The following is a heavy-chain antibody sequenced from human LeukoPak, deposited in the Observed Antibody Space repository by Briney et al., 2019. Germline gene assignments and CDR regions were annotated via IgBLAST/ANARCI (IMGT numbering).Heavy chain of an antibody. CDR3: ARGYSSGGSCYSGLIDY. J-gene: IGHJ4*02. Sequence: GGSLRLSCAASGFTFSSYSMNWVRQAPGKGLEWVSSISSSSSYIYYADSVKGRFTISRDNAKNSLYLQMNSLRAEDTAVYYCARGYSSGGSCYSGLIDYWGQGTLVTVSS. CDR1: GFTFSSYS. CDR2: ISSSSSYI. V-gene: IGHV3-21*01. D-gene: IGHD2-15*01.